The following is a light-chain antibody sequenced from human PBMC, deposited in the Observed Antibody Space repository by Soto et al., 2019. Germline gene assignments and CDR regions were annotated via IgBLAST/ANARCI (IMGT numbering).Light chain of an antibody. CDR2: KAS. CDR1: QSISTW. J-gene: IGKJ4*01. Sequence: DIQITQSPSTLSASVGDRVTITCRASQSISTWLAWFQQKPGKAPNLLIYKASSLESGVPSRFSGSGSGTEFTLTISTLQPDDFATYYCQQYDSSPLTFGGGTKVEIK. CDR3: QQYDSSPLT. V-gene: IGKV1-5*03.